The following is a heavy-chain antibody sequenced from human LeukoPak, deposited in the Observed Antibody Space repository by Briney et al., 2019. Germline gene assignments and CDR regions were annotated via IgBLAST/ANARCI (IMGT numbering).Heavy chain of an antibody. D-gene: IGHD4-17*01. CDR3: ARHGGDSNYYYYYYMDV. CDR1: GYSFTSYW. CDR2: IYPGDSDT. V-gene: IGHV5-51*01. Sequence: PGESLKISCKGSGYSFTSYWIGWVRQMPGKGLEWMGIIYPGDSDTRYNPSFQGQVTISADKSISTAYLQWSSLKASDTAMYYCARHGGDSNYYYYYYMDVWGKGTTVTVSS. J-gene: IGHJ6*03.